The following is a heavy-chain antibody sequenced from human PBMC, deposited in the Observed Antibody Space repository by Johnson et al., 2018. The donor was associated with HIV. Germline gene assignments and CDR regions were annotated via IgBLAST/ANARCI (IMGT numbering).Heavy chain of an antibody. CDR3: ARDGGSPTLVWDDASDI. Sequence: VQLVESGGGVVRPGGSLRLSCAASGFTFDDYGMTWVRQAPGKGLEWVSGINWNGGSTGYADSVKGRFSISRDNAKNSLFLQMNNLRAEDTALYYCARDGGSPTLVWDDASDIWGQGTMVTVSS. J-gene: IGHJ3*02. CDR1: GFTFDDYG. V-gene: IGHV3-20*04. CDR2: INWNGGST. D-gene: IGHD2-15*01.